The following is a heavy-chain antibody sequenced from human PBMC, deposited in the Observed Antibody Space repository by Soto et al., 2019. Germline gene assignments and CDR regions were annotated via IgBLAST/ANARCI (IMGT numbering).Heavy chain of an antibody. CDR2: ISGSGGST. Sequence: PGGSLRLSCAASGFTFSSYAMSWVRQAPGKGLEWVSAISGSGGSTYYADSVKGRFTISRDNSKNTLYLQMNSLRAEDTAVYYCAKPSEPYSSSWYYYYGMDVWGQGTTVTVSS. CDR1: GFTFSSYA. J-gene: IGHJ6*02. V-gene: IGHV3-23*01. D-gene: IGHD6-13*01. CDR3: AKPSEPYSSSWYYYYGMDV.